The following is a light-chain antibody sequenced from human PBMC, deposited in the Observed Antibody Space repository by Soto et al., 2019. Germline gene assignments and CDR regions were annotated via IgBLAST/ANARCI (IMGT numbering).Light chain of an antibody. J-gene: IGLJ2*01. CDR3: SSYAGSDNFGVI. CDR2: DVS. Sequence: QAVVTQPPSASGSPGQSVTISCTGTSSDIGAYDYVSWYQQHPGKAPKLIVYDVSKRPSGVPARFSGSKSDNTASLTVSGLQTEDEADYFCSSYAGSDNFGVIFGGGTKLTVL. V-gene: IGLV2-8*01. CDR1: SSDIGAYDY.